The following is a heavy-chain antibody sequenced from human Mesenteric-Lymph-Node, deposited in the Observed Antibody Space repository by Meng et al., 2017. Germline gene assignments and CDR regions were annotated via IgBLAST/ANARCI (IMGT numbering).Heavy chain of an antibody. CDR3: ARDPFGGKGGY. Sequence: SETLSLTCTVSGGSISSYYWSWIRQPAGKGLEWIGRIYTSGSTNYNPSLKSRVTMPLDTSKDQFSLNLSSVTAADTAVYYCARDPFGGKGGYWGQGTLVTVSS. J-gene: IGHJ4*02. CDR1: GGSISSYY. V-gene: IGHV4-4*07. CDR2: IYTSGST. D-gene: IGHD3-10*01.